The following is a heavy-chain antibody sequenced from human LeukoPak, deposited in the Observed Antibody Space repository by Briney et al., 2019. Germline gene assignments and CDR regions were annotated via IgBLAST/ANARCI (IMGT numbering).Heavy chain of an antibody. J-gene: IGHJ4*02. V-gene: IGHV1-69*04. D-gene: IGHD3-22*01. CDR1: GYTFTSYG. CDR2: IIPILGIA. CDR3: ARLDDYYDSSGEN. Sequence: ASVKVSCKASGYTFTSYGISWVRQAPGQGLEWMGRIIPILGIANYAQKFQGRVTITADKSTSTAYMELSSLRSEDTAVYYCARLDDYYDSSGENWGQGTLVTVSS.